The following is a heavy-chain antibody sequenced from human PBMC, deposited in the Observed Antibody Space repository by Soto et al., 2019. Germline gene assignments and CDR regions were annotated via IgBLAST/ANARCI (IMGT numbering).Heavy chain of an antibody. J-gene: IGHJ4*02. CDR2: ISSDGSAK. Sequence: GGSLRLSCAASGFTFRRHAIHWVRQAPGKGLEWVAVISSDGSAKYYVDSVKGRFTSSRDNSKNTVFLQMCSLSFEDTAIYYCARSRSGAVADSFDSWGQGTLVTVSS. V-gene: IGHV3-30*04. CDR1: GFTFRRHA. D-gene: IGHD3-10*01. CDR3: ARSRSGAVADSFDS.